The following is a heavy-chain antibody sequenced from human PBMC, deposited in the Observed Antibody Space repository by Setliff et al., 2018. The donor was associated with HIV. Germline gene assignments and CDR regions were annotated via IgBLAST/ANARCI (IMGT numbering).Heavy chain of an antibody. D-gene: IGHD3-3*01. CDR3: ARVRERVTIFGVVRDFDS. V-gene: IGHV1-46*02. J-gene: IGHJ4*02. CDR1: GDTFNNYA. CDR2: INPSGGST. Sequence: GASVKVSCKASGDTFNNYAISWVRQAPGQGLEWMGIINPSGGSTTYTQKFQGTGTMTRDTSTSTVYMELSSLRSEDTAVYYCARVRERVTIFGVVRDFDSWGQGTLVTVSS.